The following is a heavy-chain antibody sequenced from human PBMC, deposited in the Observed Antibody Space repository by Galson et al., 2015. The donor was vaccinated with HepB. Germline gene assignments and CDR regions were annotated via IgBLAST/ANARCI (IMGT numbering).Heavy chain of an antibody. Sequence: SVKVSCKVSGYTLTELSMHWVRQAPGKGLEWMGGFDPEDGETIYAQKFQGRVTMTEDTSTDTAYMELSSLRSEDTAVYYCATAPPGDYYDTRGGFDYWGQGTLVTVSS. V-gene: IGHV1-24*01. J-gene: IGHJ4*02. CDR3: ATAPPGDYYDTRGGFDY. CDR2: FDPEDGET. CDR1: GYTLTELS. D-gene: IGHD3-22*01.